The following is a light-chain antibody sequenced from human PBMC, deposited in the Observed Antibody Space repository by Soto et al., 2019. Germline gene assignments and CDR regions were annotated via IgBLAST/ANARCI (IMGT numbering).Light chain of an antibody. V-gene: IGKV3-15*01. CDR2: AAS. Sequence: EIGMTQSPGTLSVSPGERATLSCRASQGVGTNLAWYQQRPGQAPRLLIYAASTRATGIPARFSGRGSGTEFTLTISSLQSEDFALYFCQQYHTSPLTFGQGTKVEIK. CDR1: QGVGTN. CDR3: QQYHTSPLT. J-gene: IGKJ1*01.